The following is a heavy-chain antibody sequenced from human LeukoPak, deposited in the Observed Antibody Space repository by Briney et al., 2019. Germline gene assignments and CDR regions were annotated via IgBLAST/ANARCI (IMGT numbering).Heavy chain of an antibody. J-gene: IGHJ4*02. CDR1: GFAFGIYA. CDR3: ARDDKWAFDY. Sequence: KSGGSLRLSCSASGFAFGIYALNWFRHTPGKGLEWLSYISSTNAIYYADSVKGRFTISRDNAKESLYLQMNSLRAEDTAVYYCARDDKWAFDYWGQGTLVTVSS. CDR2: ISSTNAI. D-gene: IGHD1-26*01. V-gene: IGHV3-69-1*02.